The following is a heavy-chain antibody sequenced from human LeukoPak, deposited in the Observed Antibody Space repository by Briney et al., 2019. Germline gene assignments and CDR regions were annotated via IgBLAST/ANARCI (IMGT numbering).Heavy chain of an antibody. CDR1: AGISSFY. Sequence: SETLSLTRTVSAGISSFYWSWLRQPPGKGLEWIGYVFHTGHTNYNPSLKSRVTMSIDPSKDQFSLEVTSVTAADTAVYYCAGSIFGYPWFDPWGQGTLVTVSS. D-gene: IGHD3-9*01. J-gene: IGHJ5*02. CDR2: VFHTGHT. CDR3: AGSIFGYPWFDP. V-gene: IGHV4-59*01.